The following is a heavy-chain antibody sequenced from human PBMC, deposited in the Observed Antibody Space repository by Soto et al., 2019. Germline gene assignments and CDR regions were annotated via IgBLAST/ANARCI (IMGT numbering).Heavy chain of an antibody. D-gene: IGHD3-22*01. V-gene: IGHV3-11*01. CDR1: GFTFSDYY. CDR2: ISSSGSTI. Sequence: GGSLRLSCAASGFTFSDYYMSWIRQAPRKGLEWVSYISSSGSTIYYADSVKGRFTISRDNAKNSLYLQMNSLRAEDTAVYYCARSKEWLLPYYGMDVWGQGTTVTVSS. J-gene: IGHJ6*02. CDR3: ARSKEWLLPYYGMDV.